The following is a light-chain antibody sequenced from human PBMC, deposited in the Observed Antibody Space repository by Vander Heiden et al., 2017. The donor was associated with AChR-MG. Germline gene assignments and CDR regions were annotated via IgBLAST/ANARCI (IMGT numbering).Light chain of an antibody. Sequence: EIVLTQSPGTLPSSPGERATPSCRASQRVSSSYLAWYQQKPGQAPRLLIYGASSRATGIPDRFSGSGSWPDFTLTISRLETEDVAVYYCQQYGSSLSWTFGQGTKVEIK. V-gene: IGKV3-20*01. J-gene: IGKJ1*01. CDR1: QRVSSSY. CDR3: QQYGSSLSWT. CDR2: GAS.